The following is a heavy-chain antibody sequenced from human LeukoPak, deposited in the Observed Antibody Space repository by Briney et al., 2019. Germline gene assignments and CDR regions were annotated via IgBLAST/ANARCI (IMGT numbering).Heavy chain of an antibody. CDR1: GGSISSSSYY. J-gene: IGHJ4*02. CDR2: IYYSGST. V-gene: IGHV4-39*01. D-gene: IGHD3-22*01. Sequence: SETLSLTCTVPGGSISSSSYYWGWIRQPPGKGLEWIGSIYYSGSTYYNPSLKSRVTISVDTSKNQFSLKLSSVTAADTAVYYCARLVVDYYDSSGYYLPYYFDYWGQGTLVTVSS. CDR3: ARLVVDYYDSSGYYLPYYFDY.